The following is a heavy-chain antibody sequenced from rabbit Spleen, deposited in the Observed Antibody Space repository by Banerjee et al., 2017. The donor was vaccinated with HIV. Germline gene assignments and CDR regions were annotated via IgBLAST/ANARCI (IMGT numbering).Heavy chain of an antibody. D-gene: IGHD1-1*01. CDR1: GIDFSSYG. CDR3: ARYASSSGYPYYFNL. CDR2: IYPDYGST. J-gene: IGHJ4*01. Sequence: QEQLVESGGGLVTLGGSLKLSCKASGIDFSSYGISWVRQAPGEGLEYIGYIYPDYGSTDYASWVNGRFTISLDNAQNTVFLQMTSLTAADTATYFCARYASSSGYPYYFNLWGPGTLVTVS. V-gene: IGHV1S47*01.